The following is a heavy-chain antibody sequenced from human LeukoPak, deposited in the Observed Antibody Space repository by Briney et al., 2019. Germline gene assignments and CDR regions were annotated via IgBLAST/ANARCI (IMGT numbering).Heavy chain of an antibody. V-gene: IGHV3-33*01. CDR1: GXTFSSYG. J-gene: IGHJ4*02. Sequence: GGSLRLSCSASGXTFSSYGMHWVRQAPGKGMEWVAVIWYDGSNKYYADSVKGRFTISRDNSKNTLYPQMNSLRAEDTAVYYCARDSLYYDSSGTLLESDYWGQGTLVTVSS. D-gene: IGHD3-22*01. CDR3: ARDSLYYDSSGTLLESDY. CDR2: IWYDGSNK.